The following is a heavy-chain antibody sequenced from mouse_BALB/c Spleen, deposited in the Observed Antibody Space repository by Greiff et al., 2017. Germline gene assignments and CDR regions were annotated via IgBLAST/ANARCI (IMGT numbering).Heavy chain of an antibody. CDR2: ILPGSGST. V-gene: IGHV1-9*01. CDR1: GYTFSSYW. CDR3: ARFGNYGGYAMDY. J-gene: IGHJ4*01. D-gene: IGHD2-1*01. Sequence: QVQLQQSGAELMKPGASVKISCKATGYTFSSYWIEWVKQRPGHGLEWIGEILPGSGSTNYNEKFKGKATFTADTSSNTAYMQLSSLTSEDSAVYYCARFGNYGGYAMDYWGQGTSVTVSS.